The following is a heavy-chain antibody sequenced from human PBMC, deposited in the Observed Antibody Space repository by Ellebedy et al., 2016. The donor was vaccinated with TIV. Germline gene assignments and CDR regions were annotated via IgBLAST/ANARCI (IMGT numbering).Heavy chain of an antibody. CDR3: ARHTDYALDY. J-gene: IGHJ4*02. CDR1: GFNVSSNY. CDR2: IYSGGST. D-gene: IGHD4-17*01. Sequence: GESLKISCAASGFNVSSNYMSWVRQAPGKGLEWVSVIYSGGSTYYADSVKGRFTISRDNAKNSLHLQMNGLRAEDTAVYYCARHTDYALDYWGQGALVTVSS. V-gene: IGHV3-66*04.